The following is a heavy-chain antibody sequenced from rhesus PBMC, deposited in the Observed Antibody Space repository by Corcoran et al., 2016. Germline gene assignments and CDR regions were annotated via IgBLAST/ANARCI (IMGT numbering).Heavy chain of an antibody. D-gene: IGHD6-37*01. V-gene: IGHV4S10*01. Sequence: QVQLQESGPGVVKPSETRSPTCAVSGGSISDSYRWSWNRQPPGKGLEWIGYIYGSSTSTHSTPSLKSRVTISKDTSKNQFSLKLSSVTAADTAVYYCARAQYSGGWSPFDYWGQGVLVTVSS. CDR1: GGSISDSYR. CDR3: ARAQYSGGWSPFDY. J-gene: IGHJ4*01. CDR2: IYGSSTST.